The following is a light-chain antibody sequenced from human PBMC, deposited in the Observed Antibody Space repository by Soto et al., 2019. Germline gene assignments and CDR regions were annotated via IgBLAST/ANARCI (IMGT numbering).Light chain of an antibody. J-gene: IGKJ1*01. Sequence: DIQMTQSPSTLSASVGDRVTITCRASQTIGNWLAWYQQKPGKAPNLLIFKASRLESGVPSRFSGSGSATDFTLTISSLQPDDFATYYCQQLNTYPPTFGQGTKVDIK. CDR3: QQLNTYPPT. V-gene: IGKV1-5*03. CDR2: KAS. CDR1: QTIGNW.